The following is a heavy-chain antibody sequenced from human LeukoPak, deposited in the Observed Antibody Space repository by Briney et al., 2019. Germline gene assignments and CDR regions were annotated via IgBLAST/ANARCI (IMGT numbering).Heavy chain of an antibody. CDR1: GFTFSSYA. D-gene: IGHD1-1*01. CDR3: ARTVRNYFDY. J-gene: IGHJ4*02. CDR2: ISGGDGDT. V-gene: IGHV3-23*01. Sequence: GGSLRLSCAASGFTFSSYAMHWVRQAQGKGLEWVSTISGGDGDTYYADSVKGRFTISRDNSKNTLYLQMNSLRAEDTAVYYCARTVRNYFDYWGQGTLVTVSS.